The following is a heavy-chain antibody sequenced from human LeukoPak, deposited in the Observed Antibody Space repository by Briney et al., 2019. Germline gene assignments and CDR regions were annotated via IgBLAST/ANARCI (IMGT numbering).Heavy chain of an antibody. D-gene: IGHD3-22*01. V-gene: IGHV3-21*01. CDR1: GFTFSSYS. CDR2: ISSSSSYI. CDR3: ARDWQTYYYDSSGYYP. J-gene: IGHJ5*02. Sequence: GGSLRLSCAASGFTFSSYSMNWVRQAPGKGLEWVSSISSSSSYIYYADSVKGRFTISRDNAKNSLYLQMNSLRAEDTAVYYCARDWQTYYYDSSGYYPWGQGTLVTVSS.